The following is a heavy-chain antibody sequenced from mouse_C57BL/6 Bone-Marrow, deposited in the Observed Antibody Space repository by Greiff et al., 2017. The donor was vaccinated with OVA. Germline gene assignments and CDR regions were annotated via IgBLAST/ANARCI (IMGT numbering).Heavy chain of an antibody. CDR3: ARYYYGSRTFDY. J-gene: IGHJ2*01. CDR1: GYTFTSYG. Sequence: VQGVESGAELARPGASVKLSCKASGYTFTSYGISWVKQRTGQGLEWIGEIYPRSGNTYYNEKFKGKATLTADKSSSTAYMELRSLTSEDSAVYFCARYYYGSRTFDYWGQGTTLTVSS. V-gene: IGHV1-81*01. CDR2: IYPRSGNT. D-gene: IGHD1-1*01.